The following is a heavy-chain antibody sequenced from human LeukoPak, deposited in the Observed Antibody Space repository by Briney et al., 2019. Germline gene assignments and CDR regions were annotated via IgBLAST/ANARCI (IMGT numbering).Heavy chain of an antibody. J-gene: IGHJ3*02. Sequence: PSETLSLTCTVSGGSISSYYWSWIRQPPGKGLEWIGYIYYSGSTNYNPSLKSRVTISVDTSKNQFSLNLSSVTAADTAVYYCVRPSAKGVFDAFDIWGQGTMVIVS. CDR2: IYYSGST. D-gene: IGHD3-10*01. V-gene: IGHV4-59*08. CDR1: GGSISSYY. CDR3: VRPSAKGVFDAFDI.